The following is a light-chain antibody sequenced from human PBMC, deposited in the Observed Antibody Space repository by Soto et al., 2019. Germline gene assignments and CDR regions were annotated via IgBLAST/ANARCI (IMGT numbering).Light chain of an antibody. Sequence: DIQMTQSPSSLSASVGDRVTITCQASQDINNYLNWFQQKPGKAPRLLIYDASNLETGVPSRFSGSGSGTAFTLTISSLQPEDFVTYYCQQCDSLPYTFGQGTKVEIK. V-gene: IGKV1-33*01. CDR1: QDINNY. J-gene: IGKJ2*01. CDR2: DAS. CDR3: QQCDSLPYT.